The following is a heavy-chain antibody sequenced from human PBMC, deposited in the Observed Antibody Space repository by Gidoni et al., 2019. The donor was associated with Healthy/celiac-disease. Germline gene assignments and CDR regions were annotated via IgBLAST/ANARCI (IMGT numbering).Heavy chain of an antibody. Sequence: QGQLVQSGAEVKKPGSSVKVSCKASGGTFSRYANSWVRQAPGQGLECMGGIIPIFGTANYAQKFQGRVTITADESTSTAYMELSSLRSDDTAVYYCAREVVIVATIGSLRDYYYYGMDVWGQGTTVTVSS. D-gene: IGHD5-12*01. CDR2: IIPIFGTA. CDR3: AREVVIVATIGSLRDYYYYGMDV. J-gene: IGHJ6*02. CDR1: GGTFSRYA. V-gene: IGHV1-69*01.